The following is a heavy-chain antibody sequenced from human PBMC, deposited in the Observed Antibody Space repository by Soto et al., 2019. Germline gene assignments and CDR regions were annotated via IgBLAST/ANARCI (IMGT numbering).Heavy chain of an antibody. J-gene: IGHJ4*02. D-gene: IGHD3-16*01. CDR1: GFSFRSSP. CDR2: INGGDDSK. Sequence: EVQLLESGGGLVQPGGSLRLSCAVSGFSFRSSPMSWVRRAPGKGLEWVSGINGGDDSKHYAESVRGRFTITRDNSKNTLLLQMNSLRVEDTAIYYCAKASHWVIISPTHDYWGQGTLVTVSS. CDR3: AKASHWVIISPTHDY. V-gene: IGHV3-23*01.